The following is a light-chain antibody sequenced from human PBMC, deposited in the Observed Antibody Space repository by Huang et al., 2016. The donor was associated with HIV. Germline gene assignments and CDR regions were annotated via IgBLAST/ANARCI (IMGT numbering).Light chain of an antibody. V-gene: IGKV1-NL1*01. Sequence: DIQMTQSPSSLSASVGDRVTSTCRASQDIRSTLAWYQQKPGKAPKLLLFAASRLESVVPSRFSGSGAGTDYTLAISSLQPEYFATYCCQQHYTTPRETFGQGTRLAIK. CDR2: AAS. J-gene: IGKJ5*01. CDR1: QDIRST. CDR3: QQHYTTPRET.